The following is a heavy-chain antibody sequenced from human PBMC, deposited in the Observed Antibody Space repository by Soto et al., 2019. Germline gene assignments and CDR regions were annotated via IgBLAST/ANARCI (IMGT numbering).Heavy chain of an antibody. D-gene: IGHD3-10*02. J-gene: IGHJ4*02. CDR2: IDYSGAT. CDR1: GESFSGHF. V-gene: IGHV4-34*01. CDR3: ARGGITPSMFFFDY. Sequence: QVQLHQWGTGLLKPSETLSLTCSVSGESFSGHFWTWIRQPPGKGLEWIGEIDYSGATHYNASVKSRVSMSVDTTKKQVSLQVTSVTAADAAVYYCARGGITPSMFFFDYWGQGTLVSVSS.